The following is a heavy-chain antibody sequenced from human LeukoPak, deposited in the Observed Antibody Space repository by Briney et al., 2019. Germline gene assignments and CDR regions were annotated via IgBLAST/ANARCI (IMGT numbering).Heavy chain of an antibody. V-gene: IGHV4-59*01. D-gene: IGHD3-9*01. CDR3: ASLLRYFDWSRPGDY. CDR2: IYYSGST. J-gene: IGHJ4*02. Sequence: SETLSLTCTVSGGSISSYYWSWIRQPPGKGLEWIGYIYYSGSTNYNPSLKSRVTISVDTSKNQFSLKLSSVTAADTAVYYCASLLRYFDWSRPGDYWGQGTLVTVSS. CDR1: GGSISSYY.